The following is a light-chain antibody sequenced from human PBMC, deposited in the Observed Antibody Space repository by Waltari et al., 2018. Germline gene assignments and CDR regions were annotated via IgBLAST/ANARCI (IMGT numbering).Light chain of an antibody. CDR2: AAS. J-gene: IGKJ5*01. CDR3: QQSYSTPPEGT. V-gene: IGKV1-39*01. CDR1: QSISSY. Sequence: DIQMTQSPSALSASVGDRVTITCRASQSISSYLNWYQQKPGKAPKLLIYAASSLQSGVPSRFSGSGSGTDFTLTISSLQPADFATYYCQQSYSTPPEGTFGQGTRLEIK.